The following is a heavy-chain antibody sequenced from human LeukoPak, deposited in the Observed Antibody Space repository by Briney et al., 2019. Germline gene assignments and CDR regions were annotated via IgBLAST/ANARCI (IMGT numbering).Heavy chain of an antibody. Sequence: PGGSLRLSCAASGFTFSNYWMYWVRQAPGRGPLWVSRISGDGITTYYTGSVKGRFTISRDNAKNTLYLQMHSLSAEDSAVYYCARGFYGSGNSWGHGTLVTVSS. CDR2: ISGDGITT. V-gene: IGHV3-74*01. CDR3: ARGFYGSGNS. J-gene: IGHJ4*01. D-gene: IGHD3-10*01. CDR1: GFTFSNYW.